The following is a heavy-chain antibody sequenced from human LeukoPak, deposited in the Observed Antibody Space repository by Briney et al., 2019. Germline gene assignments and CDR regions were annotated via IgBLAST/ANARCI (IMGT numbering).Heavy chain of an antibody. CDR3: ARGIRSSTSKRGNWFDP. CDR1: GYTFTSYY. CDR2: INPSGGST. D-gene: IGHD2-2*01. J-gene: IGHJ5*02. V-gene: IGHV1-46*01. Sequence: ASVKVSCKASGYTFTSYYMHWVRQAPGQGLEWVGIINPSGGSTSYAQKFQGRVTMTRDTSTSTVYMELSSLRSEDTAVYYCARGIRSSTSKRGNWFDPWGQGTLVTVSS.